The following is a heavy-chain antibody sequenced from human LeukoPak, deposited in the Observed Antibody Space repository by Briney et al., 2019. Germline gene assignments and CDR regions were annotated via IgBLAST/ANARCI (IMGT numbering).Heavy chain of an antibody. CDR3: ARDRGSYASFDY. V-gene: IGHV4-4*02. CDR2: IYHSGST. D-gene: IGHD1-26*01. Sequence: GSLRLSCAASGFTFSSYAMSWVRQPPGKGLEWIGEIYHSGSTNYNPSLKSRVTISVDKSKNQFSLKLSSVTAADTAVYYCARDRGSYASFDYWGQGTLVTVSS. CDR1: GFTFSSYAM. J-gene: IGHJ4*02.